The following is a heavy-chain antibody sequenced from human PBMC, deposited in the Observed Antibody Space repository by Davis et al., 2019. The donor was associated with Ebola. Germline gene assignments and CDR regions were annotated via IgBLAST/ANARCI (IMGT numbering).Heavy chain of an antibody. Sequence: LRLSCTVSGGSISSGGYYWSWIRQHPGKGLEWIGYIYYSGSTYYNPSLKSRVTMSVDTSKSQFSLKLSSVTTADTAVYYCARRIGGLMVTPFDYWGQGTLVTVSS. V-gene: IGHV4-31*03. D-gene: IGHD2-21*02. CDR2: IYYSGST. J-gene: IGHJ4*02. CDR3: ARRIGGLMVTPFDY. CDR1: GGSISSGGYY.